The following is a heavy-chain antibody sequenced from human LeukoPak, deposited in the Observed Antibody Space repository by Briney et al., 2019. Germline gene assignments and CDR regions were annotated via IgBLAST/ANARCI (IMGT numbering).Heavy chain of an antibody. CDR1: GFTFSSYA. V-gene: IGHV3-30-3*01. CDR2: ISYDGSNK. CDR3: ARGDSTTASFDY. J-gene: IGHJ4*02. Sequence: PGRSLRLSCAASGFTFSSYAMHWVRQAPGKGLEWVAVISYDGSNKYYADSVKGRFTISRDNSKNTLYLQMNSLRPEDTAVDYCARGDSTTASFDYWGQGTLVTVSS. D-gene: IGHD2/OR15-2a*01.